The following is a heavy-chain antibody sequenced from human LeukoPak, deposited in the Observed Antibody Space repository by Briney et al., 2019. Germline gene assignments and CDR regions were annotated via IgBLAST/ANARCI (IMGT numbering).Heavy chain of an antibody. CDR3: ARVRCSGGSCPYYYYYYYMDV. CDR1: GGSISSSSYY. D-gene: IGHD2-15*01. Sequence: PSETLSLTCTVSGGSISSSSYYWAWIRQPPGKGLEWIGSNSGSTYYNPSLQSRVTISIDTSKNQFSLKLRFVTAADTAVYYYARVRCSGGSCPYYYYYYYMDVWGKGTTVTVSS. V-gene: IGHV4-39*07. CDR2: NSGST. J-gene: IGHJ6*03.